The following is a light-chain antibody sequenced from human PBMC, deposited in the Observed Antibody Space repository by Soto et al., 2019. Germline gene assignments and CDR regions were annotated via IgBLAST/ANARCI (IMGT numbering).Light chain of an antibody. V-gene: IGKV3-20*01. Sequence: EILLTPSPGTLSLSPGERATLSCRASQSVSSNYLAWYQQKPGQAPRLLIYGASSRATGIPERFSGSGSGTDFTLTISRLEPEDFEVYYCQQYGGSPLTFGGGTRLEIK. CDR2: GAS. CDR1: QSVSSNY. J-gene: IGKJ5*01. CDR3: QQYGGSPLT.